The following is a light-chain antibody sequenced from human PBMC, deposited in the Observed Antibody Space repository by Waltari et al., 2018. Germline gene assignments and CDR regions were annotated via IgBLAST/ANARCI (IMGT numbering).Light chain of an antibody. CDR3: YSTDSGGDHRGV. Sequence: SYELTQPPAVSVSPGPTARITCSGSALPRKHAYWYHQKSGQVPLLVIYEDTRRPSWIPERLSGSSSGTKATLTITGAQADDEGDYYCYSTDSGGDHRGVFGGGTRLTVL. V-gene: IGLV3-10*01. CDR1: ALPRKH. CDR2: EDT. J-gene: IGLJ3*02.